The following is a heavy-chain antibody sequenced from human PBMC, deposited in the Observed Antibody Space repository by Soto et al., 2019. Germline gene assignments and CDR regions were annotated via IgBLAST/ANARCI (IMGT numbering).Heavy chain of an antibody. J-gene: IGHJ6*02. CDR3: TREPSAAAYDYYGMDG. V-gene: IGHV3-49*04. CDR1: GFTFGDYA. CDR2: IRSKAYGGKT. Sequence: GGSLRLSCTASGFTFGDYAMSWVRQAPGKGLEWVGFIRSKAYGGKTEYAASVKARFTISRDDSKSIAYLRMNSLKTEDTAVYYCTREPSAAAYDYYGMDGWGQGTTVTVSS.